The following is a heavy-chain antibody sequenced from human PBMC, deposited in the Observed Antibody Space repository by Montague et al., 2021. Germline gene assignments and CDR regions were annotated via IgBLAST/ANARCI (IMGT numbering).Heavy chain of an antibody. D-gene: IGHD2-21*01. CDR3: AKHSAIHPGYCDMHV. V-gene: IGHV3-23*01. CDR2: ST. Sequence: STYYGDSGQGRFTISRDNFKNTVYLPMNSLSAEDTAVYYCAKHSAIHPGYCDMHVWGQGTTVNVSS. J-gene: IGHJ6*02.